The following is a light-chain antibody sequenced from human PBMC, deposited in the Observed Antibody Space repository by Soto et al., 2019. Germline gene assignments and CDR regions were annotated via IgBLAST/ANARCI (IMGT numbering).Light chain of an antibody. Sequence: DIQMTQSPSTLSASVGDRVTITCRASQNINSWLAWYQQKPGKAPNLLIYDASTLESGVPSRFSGSGSGTEFTLTINSLQPDDFATYYCQQYKSYWTFGQGTKVDNK. CDR1: QNINSW. V-gene: IGKV1-5*01. CDR3: QQYKSYWT. J-gene: IGKJ1*01. CDR2: DAS.